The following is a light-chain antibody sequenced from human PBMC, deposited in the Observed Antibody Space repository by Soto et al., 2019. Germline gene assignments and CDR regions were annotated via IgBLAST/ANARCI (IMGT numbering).Light chain of an antibody. V-gene: IGLV1-40*01. CDR1: SSNIGAGYD. CDR3: QSYDSSLSGSV. Sequence: LTQPPSVSGAPGQRVTISCTGSSSNIGAGYDVHWYQQLPGTAPKLLIYANSNRPSGVPDRFSGSKSGTSASLAITGLQAEDEADYYCQSYDSSLSGSVFGGGTKLTVL. CDR2: ANS. J-gene: IGLJ3*02.